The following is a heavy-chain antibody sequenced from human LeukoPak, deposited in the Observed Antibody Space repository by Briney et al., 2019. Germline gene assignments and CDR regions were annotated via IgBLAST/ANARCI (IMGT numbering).Heavy chain of an antibody. Sequence: PSETLSLTCTVSGYSISSGYYWGWIRQPPGKGLEWIGSIYYSGSTYYNPSLKSRVTISVDTSKNQFSLKLSSVTAADTAVYYCARDREGGANWGSRFDYWGQGTLVTVSS. CDR3: ARDREGGANWGSRFDY. J-gene: IGHJ4*02. CDR1: GYSISSGYY. CDR2: IYYSGST. D-gene: IGHD7-27*01. V-gene: IGHV4-38-2*02.